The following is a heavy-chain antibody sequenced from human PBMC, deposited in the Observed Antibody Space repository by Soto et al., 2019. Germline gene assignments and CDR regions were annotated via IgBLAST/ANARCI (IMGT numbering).Heavy chain of an antibody. CDR1: GFSRTTSGMG. D-gene: IGHD2-15*01. Sequence: QITLKESGPTLVKPTQTLTLTCTFSGFSRTTSGMGVGWIRRPPGKTLEWLALIYWDEDKRYSQSLKSSLTITKDTAKKQLVLTMTHMDPGYTATDYCVHRRRLCACGSCYYSWFDPWGQGALVTVS. CDR2: IYWDEDK. CDR3: VHRRRLCACGSCYYSWFDP. V-gene: IGHV2-5*02. J-gene: IGHJ5*02.